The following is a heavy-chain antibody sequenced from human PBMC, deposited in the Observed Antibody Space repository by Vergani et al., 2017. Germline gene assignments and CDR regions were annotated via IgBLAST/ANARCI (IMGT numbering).Heavy chain of an antibody. J-gene: IGHJ3*02. D-gene: IGHD1-26*01. Sequence: EVQLVESGGGLVKPGGSLRLSCAASGFTFSSYSMNWVRQAPGKGLEWVSSISSSSSYIYYADSVKGRFTISRDNAKNSLYLQMNSLRAEDTAVYYCARTAKSRIVGATNIWGQGTMVTVSS. CDR1: GFTFSSYS. CDR3: ARTAKSRIVGATNI. V-gene: IGHV3-21*04. CDR2: ISSSSSYI.